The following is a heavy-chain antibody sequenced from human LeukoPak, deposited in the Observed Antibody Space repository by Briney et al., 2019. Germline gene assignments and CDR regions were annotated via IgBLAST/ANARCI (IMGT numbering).Heavy chain of an antibody. Sequence: PGGSLRLSCAASGFTFSSYSVNWVRQAPGKGLEWVSGISGSGGSTYYADSVKGRFTISRDNSKNTLYLQMNSLRAEDTAVYYCAKGPYCSSTSCYTYSRGFFDYWGQGTLVTVSS. CDR2: ISGSGGST. J-gene: IGHJ4*02. V-gene: IGHV3-23*01. CDR1: GFTFSSYS. CDR3: AKGPYCSSTSCYTYSRGFFDY. D-gene: IGHD2-2*02.